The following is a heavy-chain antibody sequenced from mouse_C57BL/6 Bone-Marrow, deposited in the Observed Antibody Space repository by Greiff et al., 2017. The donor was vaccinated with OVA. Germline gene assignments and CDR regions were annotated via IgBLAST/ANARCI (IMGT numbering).Heavy chain of an antibody. CDR2: ISSGSSTI. D-gene: IGHD2-13*01. CDR1: GFTFSDYG. J-gene: IGHJ4*01. CDR3: GSRDGDSFFAMYC. V-gene: IGHV5-17*01. Sequence: DVHLVESGGGLVKPGGSLKLSCAASGFTFSDYGMHWVRQAPEKGLEWVAYISSGSSTIYYADTVKGRFTISRDNAKNTLFLQMTSLRSEDTAMYYCGSRDGDSFFAMYCWGQGTSVSVSS.